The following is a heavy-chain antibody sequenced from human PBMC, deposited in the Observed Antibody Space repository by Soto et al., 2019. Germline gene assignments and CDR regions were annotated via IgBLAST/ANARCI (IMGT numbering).Heavy chain of an antibody. V-gene: IGHV4-39*01. CDR3: ARHKVWGGYYWNWFDP. J-gene: IGHJ5*02. Sequence: QLQLQEAGPGLVKSSEALSLTCTVSGGSISSSSFSWGWIRQPPGKGLEWIGSILYSGITHYNPARRRGLTRSLAKLKNPFSLKLSSVTAAATTMSYCARHKVWGGYYWNWFDPRRQGTLITVSS. D-gene: IGHD3-3*01. CDR1: GGSISSSSFS. CDR2: ILYSGIT.